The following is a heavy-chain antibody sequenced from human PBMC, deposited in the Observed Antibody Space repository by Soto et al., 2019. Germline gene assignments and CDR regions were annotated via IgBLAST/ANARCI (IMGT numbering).Heavy chain of an antibody. J-gene: IGHJ6*02. CDR1: GGSFSGYY. CDR3: ANYFDRADGMDV. D-gene: IGHD3-22*01. CDR2: IDHSEST. Sequence: SETLSLTCGVYGGSFSGYYWSWIRQPPGRGLEWIGEIDHSESTNYNPSLKSRVTISIDASKNQFSLKLSSVTAADTAVYYCANYFDRADGMDVWGQGTTVTVSS. V-gene: IGHV4-34*01.